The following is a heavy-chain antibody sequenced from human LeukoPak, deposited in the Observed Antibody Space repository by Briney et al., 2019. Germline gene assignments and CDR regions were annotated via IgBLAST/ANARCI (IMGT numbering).Heavy chain of an antibody. Sequence: SETLSLTCTVSGGSISSSSYYWGWIRQPPGKGLEWIGSIYYSGSTYYNPSLKSRVTISVDTSKNQFSLKLSSVTAADTAVYYCARVLSRWSGSYSPAFGYWGQGTLVTVSS. J-gene: IGHJ4*02. D-gene: IGHD3-10*01. CDR3: ARVLSRWSGSYSPAFGY. CDR1: GGSISSSSYY. CDR2: IYYSGST. V-gene: IGHV4-39*01.